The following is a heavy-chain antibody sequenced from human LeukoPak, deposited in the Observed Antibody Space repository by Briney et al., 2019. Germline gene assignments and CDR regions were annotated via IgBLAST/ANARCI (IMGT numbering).Heavy chain of an antibody. CDR3: VRQREQVMLYYYFDL. CDR2: TYFRSKRYN. V-gene: IGHV6-1*01. Sequence: SQTLSLTCAVSGDSVSSDNATWNWIRQSPSRGLEWLGRTYFRSKRYNDFAAPVRGRITINADTSKNQFSLQLNSVTPEDTAVYYCVRQREQVMLYYYFDLWGRGTLVTVSS. J-gene: IGHJ2*01. D-gene: IGHD1-26*01. CDR1: GDSVSSDNAT.